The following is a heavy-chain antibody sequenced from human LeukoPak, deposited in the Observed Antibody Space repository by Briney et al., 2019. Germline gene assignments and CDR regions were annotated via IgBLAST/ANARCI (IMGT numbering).Heavy chain of an antibody. CDR2: FYISWRT. V-gene: IGHV4-4*07. Sequence: SDTLSLTCTVSGGSISSYYWSWIRQPGGKARVCSGRFYISWRTNYNRSRTRRVTMSVDKPRNQFSLRLNSVTAADTPVYYCARDFLLPSEALFDYWGQGTLVTVSS. J-gene: IGHJ4*02. CDR1: GGSISSYY. D-gene: IGHD2-21*01. CDR3: ARDFLLPSEALFDY.